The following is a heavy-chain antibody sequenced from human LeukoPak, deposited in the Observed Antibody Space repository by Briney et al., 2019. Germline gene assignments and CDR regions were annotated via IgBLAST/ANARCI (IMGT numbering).Heavy chain of an antibody. CDR2: ISSSGSTI. CDR1: GFTFSSYE. CDR3: VHNYDILTGPDVYGMDV. Sequence: GGSLRLSCAASGFTFSSYEMNWVRQAPGKGLEWVSYISSSGSTIYYTDSVKGRFTISRDNAKNTLYLQMNSLRAEDTAVYYCVHNYDILTGPDVYGMDVWGQGTTVTVSS. D-gene: IGHD3-9*01. J-gene: IGHJ6*02. V-gene: IGHV3-48*03.